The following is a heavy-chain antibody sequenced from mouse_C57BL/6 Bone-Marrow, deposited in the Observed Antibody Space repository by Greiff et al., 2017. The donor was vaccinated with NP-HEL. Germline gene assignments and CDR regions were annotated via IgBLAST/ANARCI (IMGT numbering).Heavy chain of an antibody. CDR3: AREGGPGDY. CDR1: GYTFTDYY. V-gene: IGHV1-26*01. Sequence: EVQLPQSGPELVKPGASVKISCKASGYTFTDYYMNWVKQSHGKSLEWIGDINPNNGGTSYNQKFKGKATLTVDKSSSTAYMELRSLTSEDSAVYYCAREGGPGDYWGQGTTLTVSS. J-gene: IGHJ2*01. CDR2: INPNNGGT.